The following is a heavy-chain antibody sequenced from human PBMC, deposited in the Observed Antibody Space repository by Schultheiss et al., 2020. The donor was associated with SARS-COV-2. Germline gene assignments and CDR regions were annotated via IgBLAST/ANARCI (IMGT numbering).Heavy chain of an antibody. J-gene: IGHJ4*02. Sequence: ASVKVSCKASGYTFTSYDINWVRQATGQGLEWMGWMNPNSGNTGYAQKFQGRVTMTRDTSTSTVYMELSSLRSEDTAVYYCARDREGDAFTVYFDYWGQGTLVTVSS. CDR2: MNPNSGNT. CDR3: ARDREGDAFTVYFDY. CDR1: GYTFTSYD. D-gene: IGHD4-11*01. V-gene: IGHV1-8*01.